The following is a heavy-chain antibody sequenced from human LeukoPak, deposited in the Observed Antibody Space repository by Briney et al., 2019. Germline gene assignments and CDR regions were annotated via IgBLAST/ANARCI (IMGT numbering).Heavy chain of an antibody. CDR1: GDTFTGYD. V-gene: IGHV1-8*01. CDR3: ARGPPYSRGSSYYYYYYMDV. D-gene: IGHD1-26*01. J-gene: IGHJ6*03. Sequence: GSSVKVACKASGDTFTGYDLNWVRQATGQGLEWMGWMNPNSGNTGYVQKFQGRVTMTRDTSISTAYMELNSLTSEDTAVYYCARGPPYSRGSSYYYYYYMDVWGKGTTVTVSS. CDR2: MNPNSGNT.